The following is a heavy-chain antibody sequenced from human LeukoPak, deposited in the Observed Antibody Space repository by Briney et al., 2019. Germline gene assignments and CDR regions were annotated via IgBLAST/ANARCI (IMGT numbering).Heavy chain of an antibody. Sequence: GGSLRLSCAASGXTFSSYGMLWVRQAPGKGLEWVAVISYDGGTKYYADSVKGRFTISRDNSKNTLYLQMNSLRAEDTAVYYCAKDKMAYSTSSWDYWGQGTLVTVSS. CDR2: ISYDGGTK. J-gene: IGHJ4*02. CDR1: GXTFSSYG. V-gene: IGHV3-30*18. CDR3: AKDKMAYSTSSWDY. D-gene: IGHD6-6*01.